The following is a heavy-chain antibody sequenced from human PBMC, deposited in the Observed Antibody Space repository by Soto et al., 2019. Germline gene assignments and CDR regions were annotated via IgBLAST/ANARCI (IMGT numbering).Heavy chain of an antibody. CDR3: AKVQVTPIPEDQYYYYGMDV. D-gene: IGHD2-21*02. CDR1: GFNVSRNY. Sequence: GGSLRLSCAASGFNVSRNYMAWVRLAPGRGLEWVSFIYNDGRTAYADSVKGRFIISKDNSKNTLYLQMNSLRAEDTAVYYCAKVQVTPIPEDQYYYYGMDVWGQGTTVTVSS. CDR2: IYNDGRT. V-gene: IGHV3-66*01. J-gene: IGHJ6*02.